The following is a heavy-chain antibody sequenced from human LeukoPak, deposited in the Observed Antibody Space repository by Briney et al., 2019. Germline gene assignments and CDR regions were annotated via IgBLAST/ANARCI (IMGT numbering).Heavy chain of an antibody. D-gene: IGHD5-18*01. J-gene: IGHJ4*02. CDR1: GGSISSGGYS. CDR2: INHSGST. CDR3: ARGPVKIQLWPRPFDY. Sequence: SETLSLTCAVSGGSISSGGYSWSWIRQPPGKGLEWIGEINHSGSTNYNPSLKSRVTISVDTSKDQFSLKLSSVTAADTAVYYCARGPVKIQLWPRPFDYWGQGTLVTVSS. V-gene: IGHV4-34*01.